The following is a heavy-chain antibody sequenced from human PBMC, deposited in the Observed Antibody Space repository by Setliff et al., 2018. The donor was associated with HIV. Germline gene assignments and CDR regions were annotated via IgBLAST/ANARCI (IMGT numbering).Heavy chain of an antibody. J-gene: IGHJ4*02. CDR1: GFSSRNFG. Sequence: GGSLRLSCTASGFSSRNFGMTWVRQAPGKGLEWVSSISSSDDDTHYADSLRGRFTVSRDNAKSALYLQMNNLSVDDTAVYYCVRDSAASVWVGASVYYFDFWGQGIQVTVSS. CDR3: VRDSAASVWVGASVYYFDF. CDR2: ISSSDDDT. D-gene: IGHD1-26*01. V-gene: IGHV3-21*01.